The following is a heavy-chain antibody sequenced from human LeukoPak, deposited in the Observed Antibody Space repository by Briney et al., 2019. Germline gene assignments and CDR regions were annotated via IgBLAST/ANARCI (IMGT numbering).Heavy chain of an antibody. D-gene: IGHD3-16*01. Sequence: QSGGSLRLSCTPSGFNFGNYGMSWFRQAPGKGLEWVGFIRSNTHGGTTEYAASVKDRFTVSRDDSKSIAYLEMNSLKTEDTAVYYCAVSGGPTEIYHFDYWGQGILVTVSS. CDR3: AVSGGPTEIYHFDY. V-gene: IGHV3-49*03. CDR2: IRSNTHGGTT. CDR1: GFNFGNYG. J-gene: IGHJ4*02.